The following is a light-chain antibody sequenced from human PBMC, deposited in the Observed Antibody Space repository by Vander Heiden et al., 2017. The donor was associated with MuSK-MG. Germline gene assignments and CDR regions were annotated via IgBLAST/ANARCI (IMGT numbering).Light chain of an antibody. CDR3: QSYDSSNHVV. CDR2: EDN. J-gene: IGLJ2*01. Sequence: NSMLTQPHSVSESPGKTVTISCTRSTGSIASNYVQWYQQRPGSSPTTVIYEDNQRPSGVPDRFSGSIDSSSNSASLTISGLKTEDEADYYCQSYDSSNHVVFGGGTKLTGL. V-gene: IGLV6-57*01. CDR1: TGSIASNY.